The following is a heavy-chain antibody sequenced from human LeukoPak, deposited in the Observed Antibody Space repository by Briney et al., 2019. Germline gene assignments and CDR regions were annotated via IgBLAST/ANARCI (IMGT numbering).Heavy chain of an antibody. CDR1: GASTSSYY. J-gene: IGHJ4*02. V-gene: IGHV4-59*08. CDR2: MYYSGST. D-gene: IGHD5-24*01. CDR3: ASGEATKGPFDY. Sequence: SETLSLTCTVSGASTSSYYWSWIRQPPGRGLEWIGYMYYSGSTNHNPSLKSRVTISVDTSKNQFSLQLNSVTAADTAMYYCASGEATKGPFDYWGRGILVTVSS.